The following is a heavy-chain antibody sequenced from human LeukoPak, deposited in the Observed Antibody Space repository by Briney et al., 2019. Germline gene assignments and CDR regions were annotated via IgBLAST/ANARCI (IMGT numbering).Heavy chain of an antibody. V-gene: IGHV3-23*01. Sequence: GGSLRLSCATSGFSFSTYAMSWVRQDPGKGLAWVSVISGSGGSTYYADSVKGRFTIFRDNSKNTLYLQMNSVRAEDTAVYYCAKDLVEYDSSGDYDYYTMDVWGQGTRVTVSS. CDR1: GFSFSTYA. J-gene: IGHJ6*02. CDR2: ISGSGGST. CDR3: AKDLVEYDSSGDYDYYTMDV. D-gene: IGHD3-22*01.